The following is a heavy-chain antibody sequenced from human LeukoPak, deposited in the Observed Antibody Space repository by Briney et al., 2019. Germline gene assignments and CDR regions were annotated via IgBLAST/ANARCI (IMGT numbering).Heavy chain of an antibody. CDR1: GYTFTSYG. D-gene: IGHD3-16*02. CDR2: ISAYNGNT. CDR3: ARDRVIYDYVWGSYRYFDY. Sequence: ASVTVSCKASGYTFTSYGISWVRQAPGQGLEWMGWISAYNGNTNYAQKLQGRVTMTTDTSTSTAYMELRSLKSDDTAVYYCARDRVIYDYVWGSYRYFDYWGQGTLVTVSS. V-gene: IGHV1-18*01. J-gene: IGHJ4*02.